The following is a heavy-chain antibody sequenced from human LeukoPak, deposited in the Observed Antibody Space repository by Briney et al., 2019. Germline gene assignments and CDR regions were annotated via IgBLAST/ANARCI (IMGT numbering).Heavy chain of an antibody. V-gene: IGHV3-30-3*01. CDR2: ISYDGSNK. CDR3: ARGDYDILTGSDY. J-gene: IGHJ4*02. CDR1: GFTSCSYA. Sequence: GGSLRLSSAASGFTSCSYAMHSVRQAPGKGLERVSVISYDGSNKYYADSVKGRFTISRDNSKNTLYLQMNSLRAEDTAVYYCARGDYDILTGSDYWGQGTLVTVSS. D-gene: IGHD3-9*01.